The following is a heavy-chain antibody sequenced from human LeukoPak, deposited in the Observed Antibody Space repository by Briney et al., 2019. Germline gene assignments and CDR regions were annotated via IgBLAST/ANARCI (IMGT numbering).Heavy chain of an antibody. Sequence: GESLKIPCQCPGYSFTSYWISWVRQMPGKGLEWMGRIDPSDSYTNYSPSFQGHVTISADKSISTAYLQWSSLKASDTAMYYCASIDFWSGYGYYYYGMDVWGQGTTVTVSS. D-gene: IGHD3-3*01. CDR3: ASIDFWSGYGYYYYGMDV. CDR1: GYSFTSYW. CDR2: IDPSDSYT. V-gene: IGHV5-10-1*01. J-gene: IGHJ6*02.